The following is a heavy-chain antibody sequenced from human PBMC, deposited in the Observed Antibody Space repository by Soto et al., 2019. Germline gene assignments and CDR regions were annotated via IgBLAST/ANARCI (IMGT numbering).Heavy chain of an antibody. CDR3: ARVRYYYHSSGYPQGFYFDY. CDR2: IFYSGRR. CDR1: GGSISSATYY. D-gene: IGHD3-22*01. V-gene: IGHV4-31*03. J-gene: IGHJ4*02. Sequence: QVQLQESGPGLVNPSQTLSLTCSVSGGSISSATYYWSWVRQRPGKGLEWIGYIFYSGRRYYNASLKTRLTISVDTSSNQFALKLSSVTAADTAVYYCARVRYYYHSSGYPQGFYFDYWGQGTRVTVSS.